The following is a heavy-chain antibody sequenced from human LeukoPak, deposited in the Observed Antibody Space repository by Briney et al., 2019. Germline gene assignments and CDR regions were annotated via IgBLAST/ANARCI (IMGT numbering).Heavy chain of an antibody. V-gene: IGHV4-59*08. Sequence: SETLFLTCTVSGGSISSYYWSWIRQPPGKGLEWIGYIYYSGSTNYNPSLKSRVTISVDTSKNQFSLKLSSVTAADTAVYYCARHFKESRYGMDVWGQGTTVTVSS. J-gene: IGHJ6*02. CDR3: ARHFKESRYGMDV. CDR1: GGSISSYY. CDR2: IYYSGST.